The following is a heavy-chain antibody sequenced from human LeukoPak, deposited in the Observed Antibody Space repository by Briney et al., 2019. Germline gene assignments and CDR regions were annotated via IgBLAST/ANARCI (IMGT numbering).Heavy chain of an antibody. D-gene: IGHD3-9*01. J-gene: IGHJ4*02. V-gene: IGHV3-48*02. Sequence: HTGGSLRLSCSASGFTFRSYAMHWVRQAPGKGLEWISYISGSRILYADSVKGRFTVSRDIAKNSLFLQMNSLRDEDTAVYFCARDKDWAFDYWGQGSLVTVSS. CDR2: ISGSRI. CDR3: ARDKDWAFDY. CDR1: GFTFRSYA.